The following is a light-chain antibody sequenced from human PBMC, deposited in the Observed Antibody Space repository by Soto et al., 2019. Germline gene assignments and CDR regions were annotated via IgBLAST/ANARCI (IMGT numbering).Light chain of an antibody. CDR1: QDVSRY. J-gene: IGKJ3*01. Sequence: KFTQSPSSLSASVGDRVTITCRASQDVSRYLAWYQQKAGKAPKLLIYGASTLQSGVPSRFSGFGSGTEFTLTISSLQPEDCATYHCQQLQRTPFTFGPGTKVDV. V-gene: IGKV1-9*01. CDR2: GAS. CDR3: QQLQRTPFT.